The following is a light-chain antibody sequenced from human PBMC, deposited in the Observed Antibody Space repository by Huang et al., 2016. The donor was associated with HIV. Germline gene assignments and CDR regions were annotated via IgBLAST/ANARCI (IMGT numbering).Light chain of an antibody. CDR2: GAS. CDR1: QSVSTN. V-gene: IGKV3D-15*01. J-gene: IGKJ3*01. CDR3: LQYNWGFT. Sequence: EIVMTQSPATLSLSPGESAILSCRASQSVSTNFAWYQKKPGQAPRLLIYGASTRATVIPPRFSGSGSGTDFTLTINRLQSEDFAVYYCLQYNWGFTFGPGTKVDIK.